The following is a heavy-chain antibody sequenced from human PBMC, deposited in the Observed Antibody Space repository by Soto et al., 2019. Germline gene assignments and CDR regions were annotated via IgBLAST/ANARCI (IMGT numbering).Heavy chain of an antibody. V-gene: IGHV1-69*12. CDR2: IIPIFGTA. CDR3: ARVVNSGSPRGGMDV. Sequence: QVQLVQSGAEVKKPGSSVKVSCKASGGTFSSYAISWVRQAPGQGLEWMGGIIPIFGTANYAQKFQGRVTLXGDLSXXTAHVELSSLRSEDTAVYYCARVVNSGSPRGGMDVWGQGTTVTVSS. CDR1: GGTFSSYA. D-gene: IGHD1-26*01. J-gene: IGHJ6*02.